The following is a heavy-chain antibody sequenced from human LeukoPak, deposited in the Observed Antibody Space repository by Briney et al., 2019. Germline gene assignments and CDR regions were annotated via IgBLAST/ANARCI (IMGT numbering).Heavy chain of an antibody. CDR1: GGSISSGSYY. V-gene: IGHV4-61*02. J-gene: IGHJ6*03. Sequence: SEALSLTCTVSGGSISSGSYYWSWIRQPAGKGLEWIGRIYTSGSTNYNPSLKSRVTISVDTSKNQFSLKLTSVTAADTAVYYCARTTEGGFTYGYFYYYYMDVWGKGTTVTISS. CDR2: IYTSGST. CDR3: ARTTEGGFTYGYFYYYYMDV. D-gene: IGHD5-18*01.